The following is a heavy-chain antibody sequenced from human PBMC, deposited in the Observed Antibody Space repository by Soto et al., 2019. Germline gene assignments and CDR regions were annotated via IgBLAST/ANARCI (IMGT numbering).Heavy chain of an antibody. CDR3: AKDSLSTPRDFDS. Sequence: SGGSLRLSCAASGFTFSSYAMSWVRQAPGKGLAWVSAISGSGTYTYYADSVKGRFTISRDQSTKTLYLQMDSLRAEDTAVYYCAKDSLSTPRDFDSWGQGTLVTVSS. J-gene: IGHJ4*02. V-gene: IGHV3-23*01. D-gene: IGHD4-4*01. CDR2: ISGSGTYT. CDR1: GFTFSSYA.